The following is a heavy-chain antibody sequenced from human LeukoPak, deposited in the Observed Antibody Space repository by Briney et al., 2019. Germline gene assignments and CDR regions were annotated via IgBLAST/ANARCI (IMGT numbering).Heavy chain of an antibody. V-gene: IGHV3-30*02. CDR1: GIPFSSYG. J-gene: IGHJ4*02. Sequence: GGSLRLSCAASGIPFSSYGIHWVRQAPGKGLEWVAFIRYDGSDTYYADSVKGRFTISRDNSKNTLYLQLNSLRPEDTAVYYCAKEEYSISPALDYWGQGTLVTVSS. CDR2: IRYDGSDT. D-gene: IGHD6-6*01. CDR3: AKEEYSISPALDY.